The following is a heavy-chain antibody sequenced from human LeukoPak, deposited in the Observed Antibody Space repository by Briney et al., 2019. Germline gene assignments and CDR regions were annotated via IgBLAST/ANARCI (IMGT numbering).Heavy chain of an antibody. CDR3: ARGGVFGYGDYAGED. J-gene: IGHJ4*02. D-gene: IGHD4-17*01. Sequence: ASVKVSCKASGYTFTSYDINWVRQATGQGLEWMGWMNPNSGNTGYAQKFQGRVTITRNTSISTAYMELSSLRSVDTAVYYCARGGVFGYGDYAGEDWGQGTLVTVSS. CDR1: GYTFTSYD. V-gene: IGHV1-8*03. CDR2: MNPNSGNT.